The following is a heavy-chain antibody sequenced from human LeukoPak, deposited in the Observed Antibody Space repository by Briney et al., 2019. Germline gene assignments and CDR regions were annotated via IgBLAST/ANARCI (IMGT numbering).Heavy chain of an antibody. CDR1: GGTFSSYT. CDR3: AGGVSSYYDSSGYRPLDY. CDR2: IIPILGIA. V-gene: IGHV1-69*02. Sequence: SVKVSCKASGGTFSSYTISWVRQAPGHRLEWMGRIIPILGIANYAQKFQGRVTITADKSTSTAYMELSSLRSEDTAVYYCAGGVSSYYDSSGYRPLDYWGQGTLVTVSS. J-gene: IGHJ4*02. D-gene: IGHD3-22*01.